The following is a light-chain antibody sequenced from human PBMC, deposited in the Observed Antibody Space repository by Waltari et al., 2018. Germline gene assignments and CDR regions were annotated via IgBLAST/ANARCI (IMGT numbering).Light chain of an antibody. Sequence: DIQMSQCPSSLSASVGERETLTCRASQSISSYLDWYQQKPGKAPKLLIYAASSLQSGVPARFSGSGSGTDFTLTISSLQPEDFATYYCQQGYSTPRTFGQGTKVEIK. V-gene: IGKV1-39*01. J-gene: IGKJ1*01. CDR3: QQGYSTPRT. CDR1: QSISSY. CDR2: AAS.